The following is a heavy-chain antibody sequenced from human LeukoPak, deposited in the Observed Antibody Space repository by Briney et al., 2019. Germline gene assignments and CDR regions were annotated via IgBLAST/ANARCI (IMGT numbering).Heavy chain of an antibody. J-gene: IGHJ4*02. CDR2: MNPNSGNT. CDR3: AKNPALTGEFDS. Sequence: ASVKVSCKASGYTFTSYDINWVRQATGQGLEWMGWMNPNSGNTDYAQKFQGRVTITRNTSINTAYMELSSLRSEDTAVYYCAKNPALTGEFDSWGQGTLVTVSS. D-gene: IGHD7-27*01. V-gene: IGHV1-8*03. CDR1: GYTFTSYD.